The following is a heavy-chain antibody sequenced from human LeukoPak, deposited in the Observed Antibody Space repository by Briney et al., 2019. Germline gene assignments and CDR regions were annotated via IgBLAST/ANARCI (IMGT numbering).Heavy chain of an antibody. CDR1: GYTFTGYY. CDR3: AKAKALAARGYCSGGSCYFDY. V-gene: IGHV1-2*02. D-gene: IGHD2-15*01. J-gene: IGHJ4*02. Sequence: ASVKVSCKASGYTFTGYYMHWVRQAPGQGLEWMGWINPNSGGTNYAQKFQGRVTMTRDTSISTAYMELSRLRSDDTAVYYCAKAKALAARGYCSGGSCYFDYWGQGTLVTVSS. CDR2: INPNSGGT.